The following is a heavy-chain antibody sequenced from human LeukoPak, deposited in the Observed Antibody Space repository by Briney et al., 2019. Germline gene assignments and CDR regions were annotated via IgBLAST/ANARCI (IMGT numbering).Heavy chain of an antibody. V-gene: IGHV3-7*01. CDR1: GFTFSGFW. CDR2: INQDGSEK. Sequence: GGSLRLSCAASGFTFSGFWMSWVRQAPGKGLEWVANINQDGSEKYYVDSVKGRFTISRANAKSSLYLQMNSLRAEDTAVYYCARDQVGPEDWGQGTLVTVSS. J-gene: IGHJ4*02. D-gene: IGHD1-26*01. CDR3: ARDQVGPED.